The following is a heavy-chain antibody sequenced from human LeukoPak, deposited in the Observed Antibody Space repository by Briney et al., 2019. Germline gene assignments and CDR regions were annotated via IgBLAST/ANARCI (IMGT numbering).Heavy chain of an antibody. CDR1: GFNFNTYS. Sequence: GGSLRLSCEASGFNFNTYSMAWVRQAPGKGLEWVSIISRASESIFYADPVKGRFTISRDNSKNTLYLQMNSLRAEDTAVYYCAKARGPLTTVTPSDCWGQGTLVTVSS. CDR2: ISRASESI. D-gene: IGHD4-17*01. CDR3: AKARGPLTTVTPSDC. J-gene: IGHJ4*02. V-gene: IGHV3-23*01.